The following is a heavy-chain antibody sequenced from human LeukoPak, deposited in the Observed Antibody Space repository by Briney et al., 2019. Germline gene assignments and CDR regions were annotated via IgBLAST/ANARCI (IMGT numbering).Heavy chain of an antibody. CDR1: GYTFTSYG. D-gene: IGHD6-19*01. J-gene: IGHJ4*02. CDR3: ARDGSIAVAGYYFDY. V-gene: IGHV1-18*04. CDR2: ISAYNGNT. Sequence: GASVKVSCKASGYTFTSYGISWVRQAPGQGLEWMGWISAYNGNTNYAQKLQGRVTMTTDTSTSTAYMELRSLRSDDTAVYYCARDGSIAVAGYYFDYWGQGTLVTVSP.